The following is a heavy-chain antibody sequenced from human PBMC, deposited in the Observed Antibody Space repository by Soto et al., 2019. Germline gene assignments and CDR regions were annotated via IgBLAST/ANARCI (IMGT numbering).Heavy chain of an antibody. CDR3: ARDLGRYYYDSSGYPHRAYYYGMDV. D-gene: IGHD3-22*01. V-gene: IGHV1-2*04. Sequence: GASVKVSCKASGYTFTGYYMHWVRQAPGQGLEWMGWINPNSGGTNYAQKFQGWVTMTRDTSISTAYMELSRLRSDDTAVYYCARDLGRYYYDSSGYPHRAYYYGMDVWGQGTTVTVSS. CDR1: GYTFTGYY. J-gene: IGHJ6*02. CDR2: INPNSGGT.